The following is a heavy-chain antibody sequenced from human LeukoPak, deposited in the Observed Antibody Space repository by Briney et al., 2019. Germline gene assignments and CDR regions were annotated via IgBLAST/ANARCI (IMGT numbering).Heavy chain of an antibody. J-gene: IGHJ4*02. CDR1: GGYISTSNYY. CDR2: IYYSGRT. CDR3: ARFFYYDASLPPY. D-gene: IGHD3-16*01. Sequence: SETLSLTCSVSGGYISTSNYYWGWIRQPPGKGLEWIGTIYYSGRTYYNPSLQSRVTISLDPSQNQLSLQVRSVTVVDTAVYYCARFFYYDASLPPYWGQGTLVTVSS. V-gene: IGHV4-39*01.